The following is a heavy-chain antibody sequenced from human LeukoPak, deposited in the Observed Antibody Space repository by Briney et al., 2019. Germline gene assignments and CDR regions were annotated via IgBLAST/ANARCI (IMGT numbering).Heavy chain of an antibody. V-gene: IGHV3-33*06. D-gene: IGHD6-13*01. CDR3: AKSSAGGIGVDY. CDR1: GFTFSSYG. J-gene: IGHJ4*02. Sequence: GRSLRLSCAASGFTFSSYGMHWVRQAPGKGLEWAAVIWYDGSNKYYADSVKGRFTISRDNPKNTLYLQMNSLRAADTAVYYCAKSSAGGIGVDYWGQGTLVTVSS. CDR2: IWYDGSNK.